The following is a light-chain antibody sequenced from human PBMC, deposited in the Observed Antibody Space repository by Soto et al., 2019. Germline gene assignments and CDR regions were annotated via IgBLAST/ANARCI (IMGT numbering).Light chain of an antibody. CDR1: QAISSN. J-gene: IGKJ4*01. Sequence: EIVMTQSPATLSVSRGERATLSGRANQAISSNLAWYQQKPGQAPRLLIYGASTRATGIPDRFSGSGSGTEFTLTISSLQSEDFAVYYCQHYNNWLGTFGGGTKVDIK. CDR2: GAS. V-gene: IGKV3-15*01. CDR3: QHYNNWLGT.